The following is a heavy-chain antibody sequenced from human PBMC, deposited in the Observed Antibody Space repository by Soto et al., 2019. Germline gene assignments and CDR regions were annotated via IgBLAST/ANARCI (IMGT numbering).Heavy chain of an antibody. J-gene: IGHJ5*02. CDR3: AHRTTTVTWRFDP. Sequence: QITLKESGPTLVQPTQPLTLTCTFSGFSLTTSGVAVAWIRQPPGKALEWLALIYWDDDKRSSPSLKSRLTTSTDTNKNPVVPTLTSMAAAATSTYFCAHRTTTVTWRFDPWHPGTLVTVSS. V-gene: IGHV2-5*02. CDR1: GFSLTTSGVA. D-gene: IGHD4-17*01. CDR2: IYWDDDK.